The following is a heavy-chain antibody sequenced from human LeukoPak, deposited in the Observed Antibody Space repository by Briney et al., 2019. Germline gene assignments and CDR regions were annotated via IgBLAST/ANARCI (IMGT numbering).Heavy chain of an antibody. CDR2: IYYSGST. J-gene: IGHJ4*02. V-gene: IGHV4-39*07. Sequence: PSETLSLTCTVSGGSISSSSYYWGWIRQPPGKGLEWIGSIYYSGSTYYNPSLKSRVTISVDTSKNQFSLKLSSVTAADTAVYYCARAHGYYDFWSGYCSTLPFDYWGQGTLVTVSS. CDR1: GGSISSSSYY. CDR3: ARAHGYYDFWSGYCSTLPFDY. D-gene: IGHD3-3*01.